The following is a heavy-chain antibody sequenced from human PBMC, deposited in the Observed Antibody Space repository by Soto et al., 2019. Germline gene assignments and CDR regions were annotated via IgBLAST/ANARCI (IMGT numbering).Heavy chain of an antibody. J-gene: IGHJ2*01. Sequence: QVQLQQWGAGLLKPSETLSLTCAVYGGSFSGYYWSWIRQPPGKGLEWIGEINHSGSTNYNPSLKSRVTISVDTSKNQFSLKLSSVTAADTAVYYCARGRLCGSYWYFDLWGRGTLVTVSS. CDR1: GGSFSGYY. CDR2: INHSGST. CDR3: ARGRLCGSYWYFDL. D-gene: IGHD2-21*01. V-gene: IGHV4-34*01.